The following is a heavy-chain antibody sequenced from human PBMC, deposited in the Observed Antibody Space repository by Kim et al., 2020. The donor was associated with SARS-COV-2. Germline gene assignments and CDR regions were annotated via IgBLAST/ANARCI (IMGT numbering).Heavy chain of an antibody. D-gene: IGHD1-26*01. J-gene: IGHJ6*01. V-gene: IGHV3-23*01. Sequence: DENSEESRLTITRDNSNNTVYLQMNSLRAEDPAIYYCAKDVWDYSGMDAWGPGTTVTVSS. CDR3: AKDVWDYSGMDA.